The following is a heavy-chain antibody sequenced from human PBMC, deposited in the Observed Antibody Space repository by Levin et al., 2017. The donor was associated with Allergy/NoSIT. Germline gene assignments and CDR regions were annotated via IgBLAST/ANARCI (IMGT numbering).Heavy chain of an antibody. CDR1: GYSFTSYW. J-gene: IGHJ6*03. Sequence: GESLKISCKGSGYSFTSYWIGWVRQMPGKGLEWMGIIYPGDSDTRYSPSFQGQVTISADKSISTAYLQWSSLKASDTAMYYCARHLYGSGSYYTYYYYMDVWGKGTTVTVSS. D-gene: IGHD3-10*01. CDR2: IYPGDSDT. CDR3: ARHLYGSGSYYTYYYYMDV. V-gene: IGHV5-51*01.